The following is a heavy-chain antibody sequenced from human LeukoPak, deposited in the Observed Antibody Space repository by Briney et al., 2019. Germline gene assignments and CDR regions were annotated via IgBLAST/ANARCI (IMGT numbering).Heavy chain of an antibody. CDR1: GGSISSYY. D-gene: IGHD3-9*01. Sequence: SETLSLTCTVSGGSISSYYWSWIRQPPGKGLEWIGYIYDSGSTNYNPSLKSRVTISVDTSKNQFSLKLSSVTAADTAVYYCAKEGDYDILTGYPRGIDYWGQGTLVTVSS. J-gene: IGHJ4*02. CDR2: IYDSGST. V-gene: IGHV4-59*01. CDR3: AKEGDYDILTGYPRGIDY.